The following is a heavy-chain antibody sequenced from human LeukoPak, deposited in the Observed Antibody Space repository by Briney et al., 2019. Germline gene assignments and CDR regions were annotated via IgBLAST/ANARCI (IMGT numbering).Heavy chain of an antibody. CDR3: ARVGDMEAFDI. V-gene: IGHV3-33*01. J-gene: IGHJ3*02. D-gene: IGHD3-16*01. CDR1: GFTLSSFG. CDR2: MWYDGRNK. Sequence: GGSLRLSCAASGFTLSSFGMVWVRQAPGKGLEWVTLMWYDGRNKYYADSVKGRFAISRDNSKNTVYLQMNSLRGEDTAVYYCARVGDMEAFDIWGQGTRVTVSS.